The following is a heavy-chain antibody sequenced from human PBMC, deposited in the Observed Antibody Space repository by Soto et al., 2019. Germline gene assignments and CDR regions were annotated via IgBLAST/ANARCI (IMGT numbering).Heavy chain of an antibody. Sequence: ASVKVSCKASGYTFTGYYMHWVRQAPGQGLEWMGIINPSGGDTRYALKFEDRVTMTRDTSTSTVYMDLSSLRSEDTAVYYCARAMYYYDISGYYAFDYWGQGALVTVSS. CDR1: GYTFTGYY. D-gene: IGHD3-22*01. CDR2: INPSGGDT. CDR3: ARAMYYYDISGYYAFDY. J-gene: IGHJ4*02. V-gene: IGHV1-46*01.